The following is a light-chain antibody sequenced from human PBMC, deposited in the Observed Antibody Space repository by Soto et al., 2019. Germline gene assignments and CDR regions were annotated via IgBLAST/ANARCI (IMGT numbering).Light chain of an antibody. V-gene: IGLV2-14*03. CDR2: DVT. J-gene: IGLJ1*01. CDR3: SSYATSSTLV. Sequence: SVLTQPASVSGSPGQSITISCTGTSSDVGRYNYVSWYQQHPGKAPKLMIFDVTDRPSGVSDRFSGSKSGNTASLTISGLQAEDEADYYCSSYATSSTLVFGAGTKLTVL. CDR1: SSDVGRYNY.